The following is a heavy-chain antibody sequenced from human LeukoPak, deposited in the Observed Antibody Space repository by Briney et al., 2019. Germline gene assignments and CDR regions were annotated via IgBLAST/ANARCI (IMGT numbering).Heavy chain of an antibody. D-gene: IGHD3-10*01. CDR1: GYTFTSYG. J-gene: IGHJ6*04. CDR3: ARDPRISGSYHLDV. Sequence: GASVKVSCKASGYTFTSYGISWVRQAPGQGLEWMGWISAYNGNTNYAQKLQGRVTMTTDTSTSTAYMELRSLRSDDTAVYYCARDPRISGSYHLDVWGKGTTVTISS. V-gene: IGHV1-18*01. CDR2: ISAYNGNT.